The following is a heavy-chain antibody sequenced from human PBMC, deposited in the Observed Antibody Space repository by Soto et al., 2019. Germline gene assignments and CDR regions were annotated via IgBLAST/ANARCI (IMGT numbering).Heavy chain of an antibody. Sequence: PGESLKISCKGSGYSFTNYWIGWVRQMPGKGLEWRGIIYPGDSDSRYSPSFQGQVTISADKSISTAYLQWSSLKASATAMYYCARHPNDEYDARDVWGQGATVTVSS. V-gene: IGHV5-51*01. CDR3: ARHPNDEYDARDV. CDR1: GYSFTNYW. CDR2: IYPGDSDS. J-gene: IGHJ6*02. D-gene: IGHD1-1*01.